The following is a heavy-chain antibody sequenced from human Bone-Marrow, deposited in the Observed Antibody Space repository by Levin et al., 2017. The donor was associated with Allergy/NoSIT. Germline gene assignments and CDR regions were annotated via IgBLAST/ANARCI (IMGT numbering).Heavy chain of an antibody. CDR2: IKSKTDGGTT. CDR1: GFTFSNAW. J-gene: IGHJ6*02. D-gene: IGHD3-3*01. V-gene: IGHV3-15*01. Sequence: SCAASGFTFSNAWMSWVRQAPGKGLEWVGRIKSKTDGGTTDYAAPVKGRFTISRDDSKNTLYLQMNSLKTEDTAVYYCTTPPKYYDFWSGYNQSPYYYYYGMDVWGQGTTVTVSS. CDR3: TTPPKYYDFWSGYNQSPYYYYYGMDV.